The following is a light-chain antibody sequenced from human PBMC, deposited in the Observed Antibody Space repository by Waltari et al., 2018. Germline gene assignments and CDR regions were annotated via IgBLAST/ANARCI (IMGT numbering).Light chain of an antibody. CDR1: QSVGRP. CDR3: QHYVRLPAT. CDR2: GAS. J-gene: IGKJ1*01. V-gene: IGKV3-20*01. Sequence: EIVLTQSPGTLSLSPGERATFPCRASQSVGRPLAWYQQKPGQAPRLLIYGASSRATDIPDRFSGSGSGTDFSLTINRLEPEDFAVYFCQHYVRLPATFGQGTKVEIK.